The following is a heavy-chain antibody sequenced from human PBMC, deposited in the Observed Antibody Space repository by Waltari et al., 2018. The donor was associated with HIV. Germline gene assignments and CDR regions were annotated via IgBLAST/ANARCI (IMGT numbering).Heavy chain of an antibody. CDR1: GYTLPELS. D-gene: IGHD1-26*01. J-gene: IGHJ6*02. Sequence: QLHLIQSGAAVKKPEASVKDSCKVFGYTLPELSMHWVRQAPGKGLEWMGGFDPEDNETIYAQKFQGRVTMTEDTSTDSAYMELSSLTSEDTAVYYCATGGGTTSIRLYDLDVWGQGTTVTVSS. V-gene: IGHV1-24*01. CDR2: FDPEDNET. CDR3: ATGGGTTSIRLYDLDV.